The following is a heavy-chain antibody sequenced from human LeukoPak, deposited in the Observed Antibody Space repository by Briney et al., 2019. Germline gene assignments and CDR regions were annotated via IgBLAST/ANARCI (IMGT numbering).Heavy chain of an antibody. CDR2: IYSGGST. CDR1: GFTVSSNY. D-gene: IGHD2-8*01. J-gene: IGHJ6*02. CDR3: AGRDNGYYYGMDV. V-gene: IGHV3-66*01. Sequence: GGSLRLSCAASGFTVSSNYMSWVRHTPGKGLEWVSLIYSGGSTYYADSVKGRFTISRDNPKNTLYLQMNSLGAEDTAVYYCAGRDNGYYYGMDVWGQGTTVTVSS.